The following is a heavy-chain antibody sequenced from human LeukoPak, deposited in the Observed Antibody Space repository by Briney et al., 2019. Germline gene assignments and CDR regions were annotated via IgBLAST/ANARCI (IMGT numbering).Heavy chain of an antibody. CDR3: ARGRAYDFCSGYFSYDY. CDR2: ITSSGSTI. Sequence: GGSLRLSCAASGFTFSSYEMNWVRQAPGKGLEWVSYITSSGSTIYYADPVKGRFTISRDNAKNSLYLQMNSLRAEDTADYYSARGRAYDFCSGYFSYDYWGQGTLVTVSS. J-gene: IGHJ4*02. D-gene: IGHD3-3*01. CDR1: GFTFSSYE. V-gene: IGHV3-48*03.